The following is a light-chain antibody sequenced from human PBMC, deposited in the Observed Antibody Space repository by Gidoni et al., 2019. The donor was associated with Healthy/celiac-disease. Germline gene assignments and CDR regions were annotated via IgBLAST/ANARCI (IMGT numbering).Light chain of an antibody. CDR1: QSISSW. J-gene: IGKJ2*01. CDR2: DAS. Sequence: DIQMTQSPSTLSASVGDRVTITCRASQSISSWLAWYQQKPGKAPKLLIYDASSFESGVPSRFSGSGSGTEFTLTISSLQPDDFATYYCQQYNSYSGYTFGQXTKLEIK. V-gene: IGKV1-5*01. CDR3: QQYNSYSGYT.